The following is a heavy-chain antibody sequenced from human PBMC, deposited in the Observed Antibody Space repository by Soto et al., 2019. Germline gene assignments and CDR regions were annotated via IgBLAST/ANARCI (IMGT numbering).Heavy chain of an antibody. D-gene: IGHD2-15*01. Sequence: SVKVSCKASGCTLSSYTVSWVRQAPGQGLEWMGRIIPILGIANYAQKFQGRVTITANKSTSTAYMELSSLRSEDTAVYYCARERTGLDIVVVVAATPGWYFDLWGRGTLVTVSS. J-gene: IGHJ2*01. V-gene: IGHV1-69*04. CDR3: ARERTGLDIVVVVAATPGWYFDL. CDR1: GCTLSSYT. CDR2: IIPILGIA.